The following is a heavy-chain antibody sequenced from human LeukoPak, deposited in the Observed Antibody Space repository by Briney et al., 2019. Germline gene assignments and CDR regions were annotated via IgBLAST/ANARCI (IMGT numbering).Heavy chain of an antibody. CDR3: ARASSYCSGGSCYSNAFDI. V-gene: IGHV4-34*01. CDR1: GGSFSGYY. CDR2: INHSGST. J-gene: IGHJ3*02. Sequence: SETLSLTCAVYGGSFSGYYWSWIRQPPGKGLEWIGEINHSGSTNYNPSLKSRVTISVDTSKNQFSLKLSSVTAADTAVYYCARASSYCSGGSCYSNAFDIWGQGTMVTVSS. D-gene: IGHD2-15*01.